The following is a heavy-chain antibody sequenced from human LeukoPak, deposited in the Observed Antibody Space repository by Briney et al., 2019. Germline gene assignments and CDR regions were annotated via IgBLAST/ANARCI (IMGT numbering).Heavy chain of an antibody. Sequence: SETLSLTXTVSGGSINNYYWSWIRQPPGKGMEWIGYIYFSGSTNYNPSLKSRVTISIDTSKNQFSLKLSSVTAADTAVYYCARGYYDSSGYWLSYFDYWGQGTLVTVSS. D-gene: IGHD3-22*01. CDR2: IYFSGST. CDR1: GGSINNYY. J-gene: IGHJ4*02. CDR3: ARGYYDSSGYWLSYFDY. V-gene: IGHV4-59*01.